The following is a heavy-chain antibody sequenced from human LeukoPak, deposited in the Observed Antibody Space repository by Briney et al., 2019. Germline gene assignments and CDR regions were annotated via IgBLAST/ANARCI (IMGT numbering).Heavy chain of an antibody. CDR1: GGSIKNYY. D-gene: IGHD6-19*01. Sequence: PSETLSLTCTVSGGSIKNYYWTWIRQPPGKGLEWIGCIYYSGSTSSNPSLKSRVTISVDTSKNQFSLKLSSVTAADTAVYYCARDLRVGGSSGWYAFDVWGQGTMVTVSS. CDR3: ARDLRVGGSSGWYAFDV. CDR2: IYYSGST. J-gene: IGHJ3*01. V-gene: IGHV4-59*01.